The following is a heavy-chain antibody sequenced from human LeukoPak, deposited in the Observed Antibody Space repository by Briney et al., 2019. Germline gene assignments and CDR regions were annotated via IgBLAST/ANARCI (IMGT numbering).Heavy chain of an antibody. D-gene: IGHD2-15*01. CDR2: FSGSGGGP. CDR3: AKDLSKERLYCSGGSCYASYYGMDV. Sequence: PGGSLRLSCEASGFTFGSFAMSWVRQAQGKGLEGVSAFSGSGGGPYYANSVKGRFTISRDNSKNTLYLQMNSLRAEDTAVYYCAKDLSKERLYCSGGSCYASYYGMDVWGQGTTVTVSS. CDR1: GFTFGSFA. J-gene: IGHJ6*02. V-gene: IGHV3-23*01.